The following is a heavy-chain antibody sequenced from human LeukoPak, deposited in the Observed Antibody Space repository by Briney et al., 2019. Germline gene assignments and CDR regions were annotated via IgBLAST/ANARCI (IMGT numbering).Heavy chain of an antibody. CDR3: ARSNWNDPFDY. J-gene: IGHJ4*02. V-gene: IGHV4-39*01. CDR1: GGSISSTSYY. Sequence: SETLSLTCNVSGGSISSTSYYWGWIRQPPGKGLEWIGSSYYSGSTYYNPSLKSRVTISVDTSKNQFSLRLSSVTAADTAVYYCARSNWNDPFDYWGQGTLVTVSS. D-gene: IGHD1-20*01. CDR2: SYYSGST.